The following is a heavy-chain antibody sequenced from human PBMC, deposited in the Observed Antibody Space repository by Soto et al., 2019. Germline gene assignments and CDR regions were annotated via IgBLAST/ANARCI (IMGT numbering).Heavy chain of an antibody. D-gene: IGHD3-10*01. CDR2: IYWDDDE. Sequence: QITLKESGPTLVKPTQTLTLTCTFSGFSLATSGVGVGWIRQPPGKALEWHALIYWDDDEHYSPSLKSRLTITKDTSKNQVVLTMTNMDPVDTATYYCAHRRGGSGSYTFDYWGQGTLVTVSS. J-gene: IGHJ4*02. CDR1: GFSLATSGVG. CDR3: AHRRGGSGSYTFDY. V-gene: IGHV2-5*02.